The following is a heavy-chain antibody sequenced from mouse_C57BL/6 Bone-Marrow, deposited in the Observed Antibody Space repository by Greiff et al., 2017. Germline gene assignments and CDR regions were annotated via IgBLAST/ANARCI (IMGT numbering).Heavy chain of an antibody. CDR3: TRGTAWFAY. CDR2: IRLKSDNYAT. J-gene: IGHJ3*01. D-gene: IGHD2-14*01. CDR1: GFTFSNYW. V-gene: IGHV6-3*01. Sequence: DVMLVESGGGLVQPGGSMKLSCVASGFTFSNYWMNWVRQSPEKGLEWVAQIRLKSDNYATHYAESVKGRFTISRDDSKSSVYLQMNNLRAEDTGIYYCTRGTAWFAYWGQGTLVTVSA.